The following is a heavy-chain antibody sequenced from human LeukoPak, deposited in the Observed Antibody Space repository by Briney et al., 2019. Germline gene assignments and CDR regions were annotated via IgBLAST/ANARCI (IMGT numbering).Heavy chain of an antibody. V-gene: IGHV1-46*01. CDR1: GYTFTSYY. CDR2: INPSGGST. J-gene: IGHJ6*03. CDR3: ARGDLTVTTFYYYYYMDV. Sequence: ASVKVSCKASGYTFTSYYMHWVRQAPGQGLEWMGIINPSGGSTSYAQKFQGRVTMTRDMSTSTVYMELSSLRPEDTAVYYCARGDLTVTTFYYYYYMDVWGKGTTVTVSS. D-gene: IGHD4-17*01.